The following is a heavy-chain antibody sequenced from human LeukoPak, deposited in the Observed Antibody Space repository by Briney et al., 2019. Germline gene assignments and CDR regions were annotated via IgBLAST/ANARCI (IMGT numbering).Heavy chain of an antibody. CDR1: GYTFSISY. Sequence: ASVKVSCKASGYTFSISYIHWVRQAPGQGLEWMGIINPSGDTTNYAQKFQGRVTMTRDTSTSTVYMEVSSLRSEDTAVYYCARGMITIGLDVWGKGTTVTVSS. J-gene: IGHJ6*04. V-gene: IGHV1-46*01. D-gene: IGHD3-16*01. CDR2: INPSGDTT. CDR3: ARGMITIGLDV.